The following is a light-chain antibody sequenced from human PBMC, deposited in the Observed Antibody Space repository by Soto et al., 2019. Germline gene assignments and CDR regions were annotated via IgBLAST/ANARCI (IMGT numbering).Light chain of an antibody. CDR1: QSVSRN. J-gene: IGKJ5*01. Sequence: EIVLTQSPATLSLSPGERATLSCRASQSVSRNLAWYQQKPGQAPRLLIYDASTRATGIPDRFSGGGSGTEVTLTISSLQSEDFVVYYCQQYNSWPPITFGQGTRLEI. CDR3: QQYNSWPPIT. CDR2: DAS. V-gene: IGKV3-15*01.